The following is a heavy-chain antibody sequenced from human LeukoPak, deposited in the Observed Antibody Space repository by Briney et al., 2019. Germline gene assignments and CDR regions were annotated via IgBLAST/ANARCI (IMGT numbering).Heavy chain of an antibody. CDR2: TSSDLNVK. D-gene: IGHD3-10*01. CDR1: GFTFSSYA. J-gene: IGHJ4*02. Sequence: GRSLRLSCAASGFTFSSYAIHWVRQAPGKGLESVAVTSSDLNVKLYADSVKGRFTISRDNSRSTLYLQMNSLRPEDTAIYYCAREGYYGSGSPPSLYFDYWGQGTLVTVSS. V-gene: IGHV3-30-3*01. CDR3: AREGYYGSGSPPSLYFDY.